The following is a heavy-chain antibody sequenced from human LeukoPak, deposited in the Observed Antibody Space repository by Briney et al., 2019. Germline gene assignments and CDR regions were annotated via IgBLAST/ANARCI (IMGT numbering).Heavy chain of an antibody. CDR1: RFTFSSYA. CDR2: ISGSGAGT. V-gene: IGHV3-23*01. D-gene: IGHD6-13*01. CDR3: ARASIAAAVSGGGFDI. Sequence: PGGSLRLSCAASRFTFSSYAMSWVRQAPGKGLEWVSAISGSGAGTYYTDSVKGRFTISRDISKNTLYLQMNSLRVEDTAVYYCARASIAAAVSGGGFDIWGQGTRVTVSS. J-gene: IGHJ3*02.